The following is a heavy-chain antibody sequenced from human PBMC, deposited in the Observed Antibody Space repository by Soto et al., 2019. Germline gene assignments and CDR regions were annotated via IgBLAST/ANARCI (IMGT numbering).Heavy chain of an antibody. V-gene: IGHV3-53*01. D-gene: IGHD2-21*02. CDR2: IYSSGIT. J-gene: IGHJ4*02. CDR3: ARLVTGFDS. Sequence: EVQLVESGGGLIQPGGSLRLSCAAFGFTVSSNHMNWVRQAPGKGLECVSVIYSSGITYYADSVKGRFSISRDSSKNTLYLQMNSLRAEATAVDYCARLVTGFDSWGQGTPVTVSA. CDR1: GFTVSSNH.